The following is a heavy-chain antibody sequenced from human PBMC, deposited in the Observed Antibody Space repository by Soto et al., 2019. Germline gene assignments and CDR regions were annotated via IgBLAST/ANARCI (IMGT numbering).Heavy chain of an antibody. D-gene: IGHD6-19*01. CDR1: GFPFTTTGGG. CDR3: ALRPAQGLRVAGTFAS. V-gene: IGHV2-5*02. J-gene: IGHJ4*02. Sequence: QITLKESGPTLVKPTQTLTLTCTFSGFPFTTTGGGVGWIRQPPGKALERLALIYWDDDKRYSPSLKSRLTITRDTSKNQVVLTMTTMDPVDTATYYCALRPAQGLRVAGTFASWGQGILVTVSS. CDR2: IYWDDDK.